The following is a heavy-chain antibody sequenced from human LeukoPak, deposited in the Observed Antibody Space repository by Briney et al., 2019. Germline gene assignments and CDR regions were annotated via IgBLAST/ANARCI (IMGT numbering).Heavy chain of an antibody. J-gene: IGHJ4*02. V-gene: IGHV1-69*05. CDR3: ARPRLFTFGGAPEYYFDY. CDR1: GGTFSSYA. D-gene: IGHD3-16*01. Sequence: ASVKVSCKASGGTFSSYAISWVRQAPGQGLEWMGGIIPIFGTANYAQKFQGRVTITTDESTSTAYMELSSLRSEDTAVYYCARPRLFTFGGAPEYYFDYWGQGTLVTVSS. CDR2: IIPIFGTA.